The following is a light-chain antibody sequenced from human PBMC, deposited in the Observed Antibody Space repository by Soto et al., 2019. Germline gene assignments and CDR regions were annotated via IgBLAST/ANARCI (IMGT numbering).Light chain of an antibody. CDR3: QHYYGSPRT. CDR1: QSVNSNY. Sequence: ETVLTQSPGTVSLSPGERATLSCRTSQSVNSNYLAWYQQKPGQAPRLLIYGVFNRATGIPDRFSGSGSGTDFTLTISALEPEDSAVYYCQHYYGSPRTFGQGTKLEIK. CDR2: GVF. V-gene: IGKV3-20*01. J-gene: IGKJ2*01.